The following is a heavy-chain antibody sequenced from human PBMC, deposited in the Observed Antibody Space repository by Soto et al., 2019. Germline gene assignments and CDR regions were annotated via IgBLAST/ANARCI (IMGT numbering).Heavy chain of an antibody. CDR2: INPRGFFT. CDR3: ARAAGRFGALFWFDP. D-gene: IGHD3-10*01. Sequence: QVQLVQSGAEVKKPGASVKVSCKASGYTFTSYNIHWVRQAPGQGLEWVGMINPRGFFTTYAQKLRGRVTMNGDTSTSVVYRELTNLRSEDSAVYYCARAAGRFGALFWFDPWGQGTLVSVSS. CDR1: GYTFTSYN. J-gene: IGHJ5*02. V-gene: IGHV1-46*01.